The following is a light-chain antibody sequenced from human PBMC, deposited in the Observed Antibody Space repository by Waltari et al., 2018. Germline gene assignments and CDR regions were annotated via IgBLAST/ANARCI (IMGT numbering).Light chain of an antibody. Sequence: DIVMTQSPDSLTVSPGERATINCRSSQSVSDHVNNKNYLAWYRQKPGQPPKLLISWASTLEFGVPDRFSGSGSGTEFTLTISSLQPEDVAVYYCQQYYNTPPTFGQGTKVEIK. CDR3: QQYYNTPPT. V-gene: IGKV4-1*01. CDR1: QSVSDHVNNKNY. J-gene: IGKJ1*01. CDR2: WAS.